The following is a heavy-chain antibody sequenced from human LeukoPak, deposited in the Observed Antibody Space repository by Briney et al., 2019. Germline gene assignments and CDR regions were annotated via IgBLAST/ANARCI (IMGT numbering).Heavy chain of an antibody. J-gene: IGHJ4*02. V-gene: IGHV2-70*01. CDR1: GFSLSSGGMC. CDR2: TDWGDDK. D-gene: IGHD3-10*01. CDR3: ARTYFGWGNYNSNPPDFDH. Sequence: ASGPTLVNPTQTLTLTCTFSGFSLSSGGMCVSWIRQPPGKALEWLALTDWGDDKYYSTSLKTRLTISKDTSKNQVVFTMTNMAPVETPTFYCARTYFGWGNYNSNPPDFDHGGRETLATVSS.